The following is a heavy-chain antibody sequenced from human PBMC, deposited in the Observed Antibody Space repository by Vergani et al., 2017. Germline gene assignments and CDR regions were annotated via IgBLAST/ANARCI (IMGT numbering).Heavy chain of an antibody. CDR1: GYTFTGYY. D-gene: IGHD5-12*01. J-gene: IGHJ6*02. CDR3: ARLRLEDSGYDCGGMDV. CDR2: INPNSGGT. V-gene: IGHV1-2*02. Sequence: QVQLVQSGAEVKKPGASVKVSCKASGYTFTGYYMHWVRQAPGQGLEWMGWINPNSGGTNYAQKFQGRVTMTRDTSISTAYMELSRLRSDDTAVYYCARLRLEDSGYDCGGMDVWGQGTTVIVSS.